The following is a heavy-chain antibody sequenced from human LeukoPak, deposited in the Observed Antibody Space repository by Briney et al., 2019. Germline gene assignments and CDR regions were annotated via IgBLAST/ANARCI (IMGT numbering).Heavy chain of an antibody. CDR2: ISAYNGNT. CDR3: ARGGVRYFDWLLRMYYFDY. D-gene: IGHD3-9*01. V-gene: IGHV1-18*01. Sequence: GASLKVCCKPSGYTFTSYGISWVRQAPGHGLEWMGWISAYNGNTNYAQKLQRRVTMTTDTSTSTAYMELRSLRSDDTAVYYCARGGVRYFDWLLRMYYFDYWGQGTLVTVSS. J-gene: IGHJ4*02. CDR1: GYTFTSYG.